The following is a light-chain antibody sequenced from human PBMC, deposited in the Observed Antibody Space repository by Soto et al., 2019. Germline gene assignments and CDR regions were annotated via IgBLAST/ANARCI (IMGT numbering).Light chain of an antibody. CDR3: AAWDDSLSGGV. J-gene: IGLJ2*01. CDR2: RNN. Sequence: QSVLTQPPSASGTPGQRFTISCSGTSSNIGGNYVYWYQQLPGTTPKLLIYRNNQRRSGVPDRFSGSKSSTSASLAISGLRSEDEADYYCAAWDDSLSGGVFGGGTKLTVL. V-gene: IGLV1-47*01. CDR1: SSNIGGNY.